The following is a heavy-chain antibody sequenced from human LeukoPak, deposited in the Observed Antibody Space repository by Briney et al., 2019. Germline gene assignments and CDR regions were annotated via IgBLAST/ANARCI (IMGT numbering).Heavy chain of an antibody. CDR3: AKAVESRAAARPYGVDV. CDR1: GFTFSTYA. Sequence: GGSLRLPCAASGFTFSTYAMHWVRQAPGKGLEWVSLISGDGVRKHYADSVEGRFTISRDNSRKSLYLEMSSLRTEDTALYYCAKAVESRAAARPYGVDVWGQGTTVTVSS. J-gene: IGHJ6*02. CDR2: ISGDGVRK. D-gene: IGHD6-13*01. V-gene: IGHV3-43*02.